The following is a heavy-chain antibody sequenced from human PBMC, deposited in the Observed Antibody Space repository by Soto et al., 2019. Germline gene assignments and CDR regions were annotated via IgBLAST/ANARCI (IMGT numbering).Heavy chain of an antibody. CDR3: ARFGAIVTRPFDY. D-gene: IGHD2-2*01. CDR2: INHSGST. Sequence: PSETLSLTCAFYGGSFSGYYWSLIRQPPGKGLEWIGEINHSGSTNYNPSLKSRVTISVDTSKNQFSLKLSSVTAADTAVYYCARFGAIVTRPFDYWGQGTLVTVSS. J-gene: IGHJ4*02. CDR1: GGSFSGYY. V-gene: IGHV4-34*01.